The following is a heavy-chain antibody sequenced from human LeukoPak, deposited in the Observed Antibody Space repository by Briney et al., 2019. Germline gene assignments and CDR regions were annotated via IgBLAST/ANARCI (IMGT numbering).Heavy chain of an antibody. CDR3: AREIVSAVAGNFDY. V-gene: IGHV3-48*03. Sequence: PGGSLRLSCAASGFTFSSYEMNWVRQAPGKGLEWVSYISRSGSTRTYADSVKGRFTISRDNAQNSLYLEMNSLGAEDTAVYYCAREIVSAVAGNFDYWGQGTLVTVSS. J-gene: IGHJ4*02. D-gene: IGHD6-19*01. CDR1: GFTFSSYE. CDR2: ISRSGSTR.